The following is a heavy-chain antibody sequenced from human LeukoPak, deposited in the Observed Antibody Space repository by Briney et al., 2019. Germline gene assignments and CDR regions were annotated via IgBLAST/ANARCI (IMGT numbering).Heavy chain of an antibody. J-gene: IGHJ4*02. Sequence: GGSLRLSCAASGFTFSSYAMSWVRQAPGKGLEWVANIKQDGSEKYYVDSVKGRFTISRDNAKNSLYLQMNSLRAEDTAVYYCARAEYSGSSADYWGQGTLVTVSS. CDR2: IKQDGSEK. V-gene: IGHV3-7*01. CDR3: ARAEYSGSSADY. D-gene: IGHD1-26*01. CDR1: GFTFSSYA.